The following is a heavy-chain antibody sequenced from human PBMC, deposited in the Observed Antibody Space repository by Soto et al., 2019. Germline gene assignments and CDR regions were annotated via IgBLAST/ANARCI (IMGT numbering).Heavy chain of an antibody. V-gene: IGHV3-30-3*01. CDR2: ISYDGSNK. CDR1: GFTFSSYA. Sequence: GGSLRLSCAASGFTFSSYAMHWVRQAPGKGLEWVAVISYDGSNKYYADFVKGRFTISRDNSKNTLYLQMNSLRAEDTAVYYCARDPTYYDFWSGYYIDQNNWFDPWGQGTLVTVSS. J-gene: IGHJ5*02. CDR3: ARDPTYYDFWSGYYIDQNNWFDP. D-gene: IGHD3-3*01.